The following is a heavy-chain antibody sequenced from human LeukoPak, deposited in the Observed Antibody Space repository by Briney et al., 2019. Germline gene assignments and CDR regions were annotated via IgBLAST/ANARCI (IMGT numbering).Heavy chain of an antibody. D-gene: IGHD5-18*01. CDR3: AREVFSTASAFDQ. CDR2: IKEDGSQQ. V-gene: IGHV3-7*03. CDR1: GFRFSIYW. J-gene: IGHJ4*02. Sequence: GGSLRLSCAPSGFRFSIYWMSWVRQAPGKGLEWVANIKEDGSQQYYVDSVKGRFTIFRDNAKNLLSLQMTSLRDDDTAVYYCAREVFSTASAFDQWGQGTLVTVSS.